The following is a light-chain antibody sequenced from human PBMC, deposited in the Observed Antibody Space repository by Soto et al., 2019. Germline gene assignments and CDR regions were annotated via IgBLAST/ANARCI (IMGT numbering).Light chain of an antibody. J-gene: IGKJ1*01. CDR1: QSISSC. CDR2: DAS. V-gene: IGKV1-5*01. Sequence: DIQMTQSPSTLSASVGDRVTITCRASQSISSCLAWYQQKPGKAPKLLIYDASSLERGVPSRFSVSGSGTEFTLTLSSLQPDDFAAYYCHQYNSYSTWTFGQGTKGEIK. CDR3: HQYNSYSTWT.